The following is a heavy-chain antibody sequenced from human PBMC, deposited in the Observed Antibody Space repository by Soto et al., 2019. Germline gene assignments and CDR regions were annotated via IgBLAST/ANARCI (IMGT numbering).Heavy chain of an antibody. D-gene: IGHD2-21*02. CDR1: GFSLSTIGVG. J-gene: IGHJ6*02. CDR3: VQSRCGGDCLQSYSSHSYYGLDV. CDR2: IYWDDDK. V-gene: IGHV2-5*02. Sequence: QITLKESGPTLVNPTQTLTLTCTFSGFSLSTIGVGVGWIRQPPGKALEWLALIYWDDDKRYSPSLKSRLTVTKDTSKNQVVLTMTNMDPLDTATYYCVQSRCGGDCLQSYSSHSYYGLDVWGQGTTVTVSS.